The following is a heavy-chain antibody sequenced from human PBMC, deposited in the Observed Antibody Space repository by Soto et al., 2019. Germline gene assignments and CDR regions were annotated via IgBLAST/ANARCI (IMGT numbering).Heavy chain of an antibody. CDR1: GYTFTSYD. D-gene: IGHD6-19*01. Sequence: ASVKVSCKASGYTFTSYDINWVRQATGQGLEWMGWMNPNSGNTGYAQKFQGRVTMTRNTSISTAYMVLTRLRSDDTAIYYCAKARAVRLEVCDSWGQGALVTVSS. J-gene: IGHJ4*02. CDR2: MNPNSGNT. CDR3: AKARAVRLEVCDS. V-gene: IGHV1-8*01.